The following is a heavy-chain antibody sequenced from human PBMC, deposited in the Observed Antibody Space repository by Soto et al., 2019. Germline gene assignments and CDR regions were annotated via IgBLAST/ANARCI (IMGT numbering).Heavy chain of an antibody. D-gene: IGHD2-15*01. CDR3: ARDKVYCSGGSCYFDDAFDI. CDR1: GGTFSSYA. V-gene: IGHV1-69*13. J-gene: IGHJ3*02. Sequence: SVKVSCKASGGTFSSYAISWVRQAPGQGLEWMGGIIPIFGTANYAQKFQGRVTITADESTSTAYMELSSLRSEDTAVYYCARDKVYCSGGSCYFDDAFDIWGQGTMVTVSS. CDR2: IIPIFGTA.